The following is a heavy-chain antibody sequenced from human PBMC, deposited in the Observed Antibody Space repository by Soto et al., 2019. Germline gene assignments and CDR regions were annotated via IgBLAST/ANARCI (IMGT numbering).Heavy chain of an antibody. CDR2: MNPNSGNT. Sequence: ASVKVSCKASGYTFTSYDINWVRQATGQGLEWMGWMNPNSGNTGYAQKFQGRVTMTRNTSISTAYMELSSLRSEDTAVYYCARSSTVTRRYYFDYWGQGTLVTVS. J-gene: IGHJ4*02. D-gene: IGHD4-4*01. V-gene: IGHV1-8*01. CDR3: ARSSTVTRRYYFDY. CDR1: GYTFTSYD.